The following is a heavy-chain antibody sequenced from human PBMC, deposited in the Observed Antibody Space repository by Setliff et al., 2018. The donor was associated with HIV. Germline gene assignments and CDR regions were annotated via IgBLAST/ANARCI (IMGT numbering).Heavy chain of an antibody. CDR3: ARGLSFYDPGGFDY. CDR2: RSTSGST. D-gene: IGHD3-22*01. Sequence: PSETLSLTCTVSGDSISSYLWSWIRQSPGKGLEWIGFRSTSGSTNYNPSIKSRVTISVDTSKNQFSLKLSSVTAADTAVYYCARGLSFYDPGGFDYWGQGTLVTVSS. V-gene: IGHV4-4*08. CDR1: GDSISSYL. J-gene: IGHJ4*02.